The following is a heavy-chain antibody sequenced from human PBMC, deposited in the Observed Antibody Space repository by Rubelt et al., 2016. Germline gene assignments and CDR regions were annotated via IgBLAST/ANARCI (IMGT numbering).Heavy chain of an antibody. V-gene: IGHV4-38-2*02. CDR2: IYHSGST. CDR1: GYSISSGYY. Sequence: QVQLQQWGAGLLKPSETLSLTCAVSGYSISSGYYWGWIRQPPGKGLEWIGSIYHSGSTYYNPSRKGRVTLSVDTSKNQLSLKLSSVTAADTAVYDCARDCSGGSCYWYYVDYWGQGTLVTVSS. CDR3: ARDCSGGSCYWYYVDY. J-gene: IGHJ4*02. D-gene: IGHD2-15*01.